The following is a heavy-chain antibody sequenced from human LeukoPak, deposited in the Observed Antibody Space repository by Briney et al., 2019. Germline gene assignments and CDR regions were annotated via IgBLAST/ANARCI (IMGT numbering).Heavy chain of an antibody. CDR2: ISSSSSYI. J-gene: IGHJ4*02. CDR1: GFTFSSYS. CDR3: ARKSRQLWSPRPTDY. V-gene: IGHV3-21*01. Sequence: GGSLRLSCAASGFTFSSYSMNWVRQAPGKGLEWVSSISSSSSYIYYADSVKGRFTISRDNAKNSLYLQMYSLRAEDTAVYYCARKSRQLWSPRPTDYWGQGTLVTVSS. D-gene: IGHD5-18*01.